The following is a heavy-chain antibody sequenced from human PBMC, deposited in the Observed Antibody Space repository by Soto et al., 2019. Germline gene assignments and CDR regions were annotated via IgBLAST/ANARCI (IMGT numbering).Heavy chain of an antibody. D-gene: IGHD6-13*01. CDR3: ARGGSWYET. V-gene: IGHV1-2*02. Sequence: QVQLVQSGAEVKRSGASVKVSCKASGSRFTAHFMHWVRQAPGQGLEWMGCINPNSGDTNYSPKFQGRVTMTRDTSTVTVYMELRSLTSHDTAVYYCARGGSWYETWGQGTRVAVSS. J-gene: IGHJ5*02. CDR2: INPNSGDT. CDR1: GSRFTAHF.